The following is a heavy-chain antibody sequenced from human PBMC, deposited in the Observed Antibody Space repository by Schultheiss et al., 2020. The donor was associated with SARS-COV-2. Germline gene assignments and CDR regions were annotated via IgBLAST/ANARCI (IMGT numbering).Heavy chain of an antibody. CDR3: ARVLRMARNTIFGVVIPIHYYGMDV. CDR2: ISSSGSII. Sequence: GGSLRLSCAASGFTFSSYEMNWVRQAPGKGLEWVSYISSSGSIIYYADSVKGRFTISRDNAKNSLYLQMNSLRAEDTAVYYCARVLRMARNTIFGVVIPIHYYGMDVWGQGTTVTVSS. D-gene: IGHD3-3*01. J-gene: IGHJ6*02. CDR1: GFTFSSYE. V-gene: IGHV3-48*03.